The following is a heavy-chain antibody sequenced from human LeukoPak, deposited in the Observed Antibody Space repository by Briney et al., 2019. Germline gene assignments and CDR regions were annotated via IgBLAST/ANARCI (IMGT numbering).Heavy chain of an antibody. J-gene: IGHJ4*02. CDR2: INPNSGGT. CDR3: ARDRYDILTGYYPFDY. Sequence: GASVTVSCKASGYTFTGYYMHWVRQAPGQGLEWMGWINPNSGGTNYAQKFQGRVTMTRDTSISTAYMELSRLRSDDTAVYYCARDRYDILTGYYPFDYWGQGTLVTVSS. CDR1: GYTFTGYY. D-gene: IGHD3-9*01. V-gene: IGHV1-2*02.